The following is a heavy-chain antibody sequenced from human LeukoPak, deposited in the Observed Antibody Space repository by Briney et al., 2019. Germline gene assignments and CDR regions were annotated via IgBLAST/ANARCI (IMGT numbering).Heavy chain of an antibody. CDR1: GASISSGRNY. V-gene: IGHV4-39*01. Sequence: PSETLSLTCNVSGASISSGRNYWGWIRQSPGKGLEWIASIYYSGNSYYNPSLKSRVSISVDTSKNHISLKLFSLTAADTALYYCARHLSGSAMMHYFDSWGQGNLVTVSS. CDR2: IYYSGNS. J-gene: IGHJ4*02. CDR3: ARHLSGSAMMHYFDS. D-gene: IGHD5-18*01.